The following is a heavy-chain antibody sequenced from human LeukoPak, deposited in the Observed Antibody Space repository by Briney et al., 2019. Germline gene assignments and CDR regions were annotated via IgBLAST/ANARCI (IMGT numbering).Heavy chain of an antibody. CDR2: IIPLIGVT. CDR3: ATYNVDNYDTSDGMDV. V-gene: IGHV1-69*04. Sequence: SVKVSCKSSGGTFTSYAFSWVRRAPGQGLEWMGRIIPLIGVTDSAQKFRDRVTITADKSTSTAYMELTSLRSEDTAVYYCATYNVDNYDTSDGMDVWGQGTSVTVSS. CDR1: GGTFTSYA. D-gene: IGHD3-22*01. J-gene: IGHJ6*02.